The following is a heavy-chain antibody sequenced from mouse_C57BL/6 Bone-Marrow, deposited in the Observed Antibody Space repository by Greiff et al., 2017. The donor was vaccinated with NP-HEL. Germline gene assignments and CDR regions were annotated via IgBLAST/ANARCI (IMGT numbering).Heavy chain of an antibody. V-gene: IGHV1-15*01. J-gene: IGHJ2*01. CDR1: GYTFTDYE. D-gene: IGHD1-1*01. CDR2: IDPETGGT. CDR3: TRLGFTTVVATGYFDY. Sequence: VQLHQSGAELVRPGASVTLSCKASGYTFTDYEMHWVKQTPVHGLEWIGAIDPETGGTAYNQKFKGKAILTADKSSSTAYMELRSLTSEDSAVYYCTRLGFTTVVATGYFDYWGQGTTLTVSS.